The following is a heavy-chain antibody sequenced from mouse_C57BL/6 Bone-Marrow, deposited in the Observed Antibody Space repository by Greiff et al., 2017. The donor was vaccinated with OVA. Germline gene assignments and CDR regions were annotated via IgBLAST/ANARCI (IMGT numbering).Heavy chain of an antibody. CDR1: GYTFTSYW. Sequence: QVQLQQPGAELVRPGTSVKLSCKASGYTFTSYWMHWVKQRPGQGLEWIGVIDPSDSYTNYNQKFKGKATLTVDKPSSTAYMQLSSLTSEDSAVYYCARCITTVVYFDYWGQGTTLTVSS. CDR2: IDPSDSYT. V-gene: IGHV1-59*01. CDR3: ARCITTVVYFDY. J-gene: IGHJ2*01. D-gene: IGHD1-1*01.